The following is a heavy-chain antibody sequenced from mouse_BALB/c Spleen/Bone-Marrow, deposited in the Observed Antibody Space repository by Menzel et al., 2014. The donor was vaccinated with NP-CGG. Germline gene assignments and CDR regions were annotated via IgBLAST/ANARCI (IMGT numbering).Heavy chain of an antibody. CDR3: ARTTPYAMDY. V-gene: IGHV5-12-1*01. CDR2: ISSGGGST. Sequence: VQLQQPGGGLVKPGGSLKLSCAASGFAFSSYDMSWVRQTPEKRLEWVAYISSGGGSTYYPDTVKGRFTISRDNAKNTLYLQMSSLKSEDTAMYYCARTTPYAMDYWGQGTSVTVSS. CDR1: GFAFSSYD. D-gene: IGHD5-5*01. J-gene: IGHJ4*01.